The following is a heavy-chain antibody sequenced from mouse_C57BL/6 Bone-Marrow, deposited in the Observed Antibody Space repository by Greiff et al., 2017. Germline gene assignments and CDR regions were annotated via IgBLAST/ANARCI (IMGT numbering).Heavy chain of an antibody. CDR2: IDPEDGAT. Sequence: VQLKQSGAELVKPGASVKLSCTASGFNIKDYYMHWVKQRTEQGLEWIGRIDPEDGATKYAPNFQGKATITADTSSNTAYLQLSSLTSEDTAVYYCAFYDYYYFDYWGQGTTLTVSS. D-gene: IGHD2-4*01. CDR1: GFNIKDYY. V-gene: IGHV14-2*01. CDR3: AFYDYYYFDY. J-gene: IGHJ2*01.